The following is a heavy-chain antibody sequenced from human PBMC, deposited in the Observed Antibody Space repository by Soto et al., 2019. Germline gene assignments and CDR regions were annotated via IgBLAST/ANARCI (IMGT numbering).Heavy chain of an antibody. D-gene: IGHD3-10*01. V-gene: IGHV4-34*01. CDR2: INHSGST. CDR3: ARSTNYYGSGSFGKYYYYYYMDV. J-gene: IGHJ6*03. CDR1: GGSFSGYY. Sequence: SETLSLTCAVYGGSFSGYYWSWIRQPPGKGLEWIGEINHSGSTNYNPSLKSRVTISVDTSKNQFSLKLSSVTAADTAVYYCARSTNYYGSGSFGKYYYYYYMDVWGKGTTVTVSS.